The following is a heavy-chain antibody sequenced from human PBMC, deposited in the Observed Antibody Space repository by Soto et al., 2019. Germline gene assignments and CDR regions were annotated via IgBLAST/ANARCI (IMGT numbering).Heavy chain of an antibody. Sequence: SVKVSCKASGATFSSYAISWVRQAPGQGLEWMGGIIPIFGTANYAQKFQGRVTITADKSKSTNYMELSSLRSEDTAVYYCARGGPDYYDSSGYYYGFYAAFDIWGQGTMVTVSS. J-gene: IGHJ3*02. V-gene: IGHV1-69*06. CDR3: ARGGPDYYDSSGYYYGFYAAFDI. CDR2: IIPIFGTA. CDR1: GATFSSYA. D-gene: IGHD3-22*01.